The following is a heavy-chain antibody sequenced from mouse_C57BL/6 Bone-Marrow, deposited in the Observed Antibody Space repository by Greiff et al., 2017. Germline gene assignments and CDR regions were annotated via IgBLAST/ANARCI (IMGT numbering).Heavy chain of an antibody. CDR1: GYTFTSYW. CDR2: IDPSDSYT. Sequence: QVQLQQPGAELVRPGTSVKLSCEASGYTFTSYWMHWVKQRPGQGLEWIGVIDPSDSYTNYNQKFKGKATLTVDTSSSTAYMQLSSLTSEDSAVYYCARRRGNLYYYAMDYWGQGTSVTVSS. D-gene: IGHD2-1*01. V-gene: IGHV1-59*01. J-gene: IGHJ4*01. CDR3: ARRRGNLYYYAMDY.